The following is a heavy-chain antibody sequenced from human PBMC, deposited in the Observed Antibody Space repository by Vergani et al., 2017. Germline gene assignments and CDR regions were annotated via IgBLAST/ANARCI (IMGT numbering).Heavy chain of an antibody. CDR1: GFTFSSYG. CDR2: IRYDGSNK. Sequence: VQLVESGGGLVQPGGSLRLSCAASGFTFSSYGMHWVRQAPGKGLEWVAFIRYDGSNKYYADSVKGRFTISRDNSKNTLYLQMNSLRAEDTAVYYCAKDMIGVGATTLDYWGQGTLVTVSS. V-gene: IGHV3-30*02. CDR3: AKDMIGVGATTLDY. D-gene: IGHD1-26*01. J-gene: IGHJ4*02.